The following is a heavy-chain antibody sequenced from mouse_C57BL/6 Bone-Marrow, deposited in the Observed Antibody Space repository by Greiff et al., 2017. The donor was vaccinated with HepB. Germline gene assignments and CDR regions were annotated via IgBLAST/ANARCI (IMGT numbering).Heavy chain of an antibody. CDR1: GFNIKDDY. D-gene: IGHD2-4*01. V-gene: IGHV14-4*01. CDR2: IDPENGDT. CDR3: TTKMITTRYYYAMDY. Sequence: LVESGAELVRPGASVKLSCTASGFNIKDDYMHWVKQRPEQGLEWIGWIDPENGDTEYASKFQGKATITADTSSNTAYLQLSSLTSEDTAVYYCTTKMITTRYYYAMDYWGQGTSVTVSS. J-gene: IGHJ4*01.